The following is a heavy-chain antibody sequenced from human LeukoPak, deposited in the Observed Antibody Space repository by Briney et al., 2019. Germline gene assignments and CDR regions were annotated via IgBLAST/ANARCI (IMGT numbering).Heavy chain of an antibody. CDR1: GGSISSYY. CDR2: IYYSGST. CDR3: ARAAILFDY. V-gene: IGHV4-59*12. Sequence: SETLSLTCTVSGGSISSYYWSWIRQPPGKGLEWIGYIYYSGSTNYNPSLKSRVTISVDTSKNQFSLQLNSVTPEDTAVYYCARAAILFDYWGQGALVTVSS. J-gene: IGHJ4*02.